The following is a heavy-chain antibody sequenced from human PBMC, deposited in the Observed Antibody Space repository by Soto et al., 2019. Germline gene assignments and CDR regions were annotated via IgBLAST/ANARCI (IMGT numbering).Heavy chain of an antibody. D-gene: IGHD4-17*01. CDR2: INSGSTTI. Sequence: EEQLVESGGALLQPGGSLSPSCAAPGFSFRSHIMYWVRQAPGKGLEWVSSINSGSTTIYYADSVQGRFTISRDNAKNSLYLQMNSLRADDTAVYYCLNGDYYVGQGTLVTVSS. J-gene: IGHJ4*02. CDR1: GFSFRSHI. V-gene: IGHV3-48*01. CDR3: LNGDYY.